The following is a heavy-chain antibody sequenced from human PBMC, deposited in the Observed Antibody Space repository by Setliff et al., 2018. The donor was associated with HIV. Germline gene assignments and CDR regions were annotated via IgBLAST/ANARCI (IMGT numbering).Heavy chain of an antibody. CDR2: MCHGGNNN. Sequence: PSETLSLTCTVSGGSVGSGSYYWSWIRQSPGKGLEWIGNMCHGGNNNYYNPSLKSRVTMSVDTSKNQFSLILSSVTAADTAVYYCARDRREEGMVRGVGLYYYYYMDVWGKGTTVTVSS. D-gene: IGHD3-10*01. J-gene: IGHJ6*03. V-gene: IGHV4-39*07. CDR1: GGSVGSGSYY. CDR3: ARDRREEGMVRGVGLYYYYYMDV.